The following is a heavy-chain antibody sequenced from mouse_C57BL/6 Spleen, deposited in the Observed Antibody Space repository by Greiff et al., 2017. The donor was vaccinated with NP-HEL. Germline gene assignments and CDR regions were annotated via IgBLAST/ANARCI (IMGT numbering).Heavy chain of an antibody. D-gene: IGHD1-1*01. CDR1: GYTFTSYW. CDR3: ARRGFTTVVATRYFDV. V-gene: IGHV1-55*01. Sequence: VQLQQPGAELVKPGASVKMSCKASGYTFTSYWITWVKQRPGQGLEWIGDIYPGSGSTKYNEKFKGKATLTADKSSSTAYMQLNSLTSEDSAVYFCARRGFTTVVATRYFDVWGTGTTVTVSS. CDR2: IYPGSGST. J-gene: IGHJ1*03.